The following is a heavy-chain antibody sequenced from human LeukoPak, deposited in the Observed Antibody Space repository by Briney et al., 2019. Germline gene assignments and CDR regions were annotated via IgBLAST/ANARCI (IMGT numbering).Heavy chain of an antibody. CDR3: AKEFAAAGTLYFDY. Sequence: PGGSLRLSCASSGFTFSSYGMHWVRQAPGKGLEWVAYILYDGSNKYYADSVKGRFTISRDNSKNTLYLQMNSLRAEDTAVYYCAKEFAAAGTLYFDYWGQGTLVTVSA. V-gene: IGHV3-30*02. D-gene: IGHD6-13*01. J-gene: IGHJ4*02. CDR1: GFTFSSYG. CDR2: ILYDGSNK.